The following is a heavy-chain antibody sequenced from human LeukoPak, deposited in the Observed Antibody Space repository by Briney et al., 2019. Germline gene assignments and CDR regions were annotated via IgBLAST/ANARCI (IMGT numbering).Heavy chain of an antibody. V-gene: IGHV4-34*01. CDR3: ARGPAYCSSTSCLWWRPCGMDV. D-gene: IGHD2-2*01. J-gene: IGHJ6*02. CDR2: INHSGST. CDR1: GGSFSGYY. Sequence: PSETLSLTCAVYGGSFSGYYWSWIRQPPGKGLEWIGEINHSGSTNYNPSLKSRVTISVDTSKNQFSLKLSSVTAADTAVYYCARGPAYCSSTSCLWWRPCGMDVWGQGTTVTVSS.